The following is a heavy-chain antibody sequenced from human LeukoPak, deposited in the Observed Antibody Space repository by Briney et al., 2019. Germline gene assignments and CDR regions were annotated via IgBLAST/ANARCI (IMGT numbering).Heavy chain of an antibody. J-gene: IGHJ4*02. V-gene: IGHV4-38-2*02. CDR2: SDRSGTT. CDR3: ARIFILSGFSSYFDH. D-gene: IGHD3-9*01. Sequence: SETLSLTCTASGNTISSCDYSGCSRQTPRERLECTGSSDRSGTTYYTPCLKSRVTISVDTSKNQFSLKLSSVAAADTAVYFCARIFILSGFSSYFDHWGQGTLVTVSS. CDR1: GNTISSCDY.